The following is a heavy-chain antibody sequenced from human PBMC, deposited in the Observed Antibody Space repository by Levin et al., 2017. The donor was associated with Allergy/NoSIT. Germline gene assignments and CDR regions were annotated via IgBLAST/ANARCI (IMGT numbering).Heavy chain of an antibody. CDR1: GFTFSSYW. Sequence: GGSLRLSCAASGFTFSSYWMHWVRQAPGKGLVWVSRINTDGSTTNYADSVKGRFTISRDNAKNTLYLQKNSLRAEDTAVYYCARALIVGATSGGDYWGQGTLVTVSS. J-gene: IGHJ4*02. V-gene: IGHV3-74*01. D-gene: IGHD1-26*01. CDR3: ARALIVGATSGGDY. CDR2: INTDGSTT.